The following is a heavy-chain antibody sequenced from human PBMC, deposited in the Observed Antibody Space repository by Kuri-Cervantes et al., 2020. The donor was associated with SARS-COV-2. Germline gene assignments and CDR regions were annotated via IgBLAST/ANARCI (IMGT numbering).Heavy chain of an antibody. CDR2: IDHSGST. D-gene: IGHD1-14*01. J-gene: IGHJ5*02. CDR1: GGSFSGYY. V-gene: IGHV4-34*01. Sequence: GSLRLSCAVYGGSFSGYYWSWIRQPPGKGLEWIGEIDHSGSTNYNPSLKSRVTISVDTSKNQFSLRLSSVTAADTAVYYCARHRWFDPWGQGTLVTVSS. CDR3: ARHRWFDP.